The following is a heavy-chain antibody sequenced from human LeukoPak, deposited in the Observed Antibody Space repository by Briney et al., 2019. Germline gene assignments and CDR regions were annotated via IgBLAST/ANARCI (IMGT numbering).Heavy chain of an antibody. V-gene: IGHV3-23*01. J-gene: IGHJ4*02. Sequence: GGSLRLSCAASGFTFSSSAMSWVRQAPGKGLEWVSTISGSDSSTHYADSVKGRFTISRDNSKNTLYLQMNSLRADDTAVYYCAKSGYNRFDYWGQGTLVTVSS. CDR1: GFTFSSSA. CDR3: AKSGYNRFDY. CDR2: ISGSDSST. D-gene: IGHD5-24*01.